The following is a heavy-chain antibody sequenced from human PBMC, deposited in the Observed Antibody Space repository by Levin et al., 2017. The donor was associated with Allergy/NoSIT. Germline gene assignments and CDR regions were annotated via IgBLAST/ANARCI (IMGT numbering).Heavy chain of an antibody. CDR3: AKGPHWGFDPYYFDY. CDR1: GFTFSSYG. J-gene: IGHJ4*02. Sequence: SCAASGFTFSSYGMHWVRQAPGKGLEWVAVISYDGSNKYYADSVKGRFTISRDNSKNTLYLQMNSLRAEDTAVYYCAKGPHWGFDPYYFDYWGQGTLVTVSS. V-gene: IGHV3-30*18. D-gene: IGHD7-27*01. CDR2: ISYDGSNK.